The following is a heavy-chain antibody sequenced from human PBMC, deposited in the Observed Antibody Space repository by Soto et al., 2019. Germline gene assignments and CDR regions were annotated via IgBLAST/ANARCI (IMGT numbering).Heavy chain of an antibody. CDR3: ARGNSYYYDSRLDY. D-gene: IGHD3-22*01. CDR1: GGSFSGYY. Sequence: PSETLSLTCAVYGGSFSGYYWSWIRQPPGKGLEWIGEINHSGSTNYNPSLKSRVTISVDTSKNQFSLKLSSVTAADTAVYYCARGNSYYYDSRLDYWGQGTLVTVSS. CDR2: INHSGST. V-gene: IGHV4-34*01. J-gene: IGHJ4*02.